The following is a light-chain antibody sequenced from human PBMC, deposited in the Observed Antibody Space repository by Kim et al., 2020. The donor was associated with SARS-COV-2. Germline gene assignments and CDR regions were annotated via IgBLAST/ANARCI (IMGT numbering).Light chain of an antibody. CDR1: QDISNY. CDR3: QQYDNLPTLT. J-gene: IGKJ4*01. CDR2: DAS. V-gene: IGKV1-33*01. Sequence: SVGDRVTITCQASQDISNYLNWYQQKPGKAPKLLIYDASNLETGVPSRFSGSGSGTDFTFTISSLQPEDIATYYCQQYDNLPTLTFGGGTKVDIK.